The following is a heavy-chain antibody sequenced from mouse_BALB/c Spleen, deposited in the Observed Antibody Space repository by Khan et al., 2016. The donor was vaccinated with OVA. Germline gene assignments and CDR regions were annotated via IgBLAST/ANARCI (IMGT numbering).Heavy chain of an antibody. CDR2: LWSDGST. CDR1: GFSLTGYG. CDR3: ARELRLGGFAY. J-gene: IGHJ3*01. D-gene: IGHD1-2*01. Sequence: VQLQESGPGLVAPSQSLSITCTVSGFSLTGYGVNWVRQPPGKGLAWLGMLWSDGSTDYTSALKSRLSISKDNSKSQVFLKMNSLQTDDTARYYCARELRLGGFAYWGQGTLVTVSA. V-gene: IGHV2-6-7*01.